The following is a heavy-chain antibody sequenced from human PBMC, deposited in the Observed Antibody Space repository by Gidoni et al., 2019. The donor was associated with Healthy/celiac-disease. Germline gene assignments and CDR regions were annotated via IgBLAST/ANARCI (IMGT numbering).Heavy chain of an antibody. D-gene: IGHD6-19*01. Sequence: QVTLKESGPVLVKPTETLTLTCTVSGFSLSNARMGVSWIRQPPGKALKWLSHIFSNDEKSYSTSLKSRLTISKDTSKSQVVLTMTNMDPVDTATYYCARDGGSGGSYYYYGMDVWGQGTTVTVSS. V-gene: IGHV2-26*01. CDR2: IFSNDEK. J-gene: IGHJ6*02. CDR1: GFSLSNARMG. CDR3: ARDGGSGGSYYYYGMDV.